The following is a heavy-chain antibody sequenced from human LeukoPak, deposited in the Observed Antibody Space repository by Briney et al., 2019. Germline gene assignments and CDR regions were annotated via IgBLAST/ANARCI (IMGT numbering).Heavy chain of an antibody. CDR3: AKDLGSWASDY. CDR2: INPSAGTT. D-gene: IGHD3-16*01. J-gene: IGHJ4*02. Sequence: ASVKVSCKASGYTFTSYQMHWVRQAPRQGLEWMGVINPSAGTTSYAQNFQGRVIVTGDTSTSTVYMELGSLRSEDTAVYYCAKDLGSWASDYWGQGTLVTVSS. V-gene: IGHV1-46*01. CDR1: GYTFTSYQ.